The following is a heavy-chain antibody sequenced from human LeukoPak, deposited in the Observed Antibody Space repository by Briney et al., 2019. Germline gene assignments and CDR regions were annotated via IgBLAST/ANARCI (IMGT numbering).Heavy chain of an antibody. CDR3: ARYSYGYIDY. J-gene: IGHJ4*02. V-gene: IGHV1-18*01. D-gene: IGHD5-18*01. CDR1: GYTFISYG. CDR2: ISGYNGNT. Sequence: ASVKVSCKASGYTFISYGISWVRQAPGQGLEWMGWISGYNGNTNYAQNLQGRVTMTTDTSTSTAYMELSSLRSEDTAVYYCARYSYGYIDYWGQGTLVTVSS.